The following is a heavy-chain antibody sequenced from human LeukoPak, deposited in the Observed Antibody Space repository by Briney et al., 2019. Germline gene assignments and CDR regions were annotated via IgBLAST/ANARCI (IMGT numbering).Heavy chain of an antibody. D-gene: IGHD2-2*01. Sequence: MPSETLSLTCAVSGYSISSGYYWGWIRQPPGKGLEWIGSIYHSGSTYYNPSLKSRVTISVDTPKNQFSLKLSSVTAADTAVYYCARDIVVVPAANPRVVGLDYWGQGTLVTVSS. CDR3: ARDIVVVPAANPRVVGLDY. V-gene: IGHV4-38-2*02. CDR1: GYSISSGYY. CDR2: IYHSGST. J-gene: IGHJ4*02.